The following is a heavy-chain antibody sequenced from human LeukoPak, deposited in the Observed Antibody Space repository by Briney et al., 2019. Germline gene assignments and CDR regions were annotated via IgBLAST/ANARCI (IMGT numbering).Heavy chain of an antibody. CDR1: GDSINNYF. V-gene: IGHV4-4*07. CDR2: IYASGTT. Sequence: PSETLSLTCTVSGDSINNYFWSWIRQPAGKGLDWIGRIYASGTTNYNPSLKSQVTMSVDTSKNQFSLKLSSVTAADTAMYYCARESYASSYVFDFWGQGTLVTVSS. J-gene: IGHJ4*02. CDR3: ARESYASSYVFDF. D-gene: IGHD6-6*01.